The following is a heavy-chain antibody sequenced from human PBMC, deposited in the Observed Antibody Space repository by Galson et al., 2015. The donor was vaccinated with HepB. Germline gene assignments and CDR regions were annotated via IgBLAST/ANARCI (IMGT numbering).Heavy chain of an antibody. CDR2: MSAGGGST. J-gene: IGHJ4*02. V-gene: IGHV3-23*01. Sequence: SLRLSCAASGFTFSSYAMNWVRQAPGKGLEWVSVMSAGGGSTFYANSVKGRFTISRDNSKNTLYLQMNSLRVEDTAVYYCAKRDYGDRGATTHWGQGTLVTVSS. CDR1: GFTFSSYA. CDR3: AKRDYGDRGATTH. D-gene: IGHD4-17*01.